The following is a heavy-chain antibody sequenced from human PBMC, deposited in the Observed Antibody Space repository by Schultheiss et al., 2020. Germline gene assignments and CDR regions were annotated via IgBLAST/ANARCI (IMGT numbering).Heavy chain of an antibody. CDR2: IYPGDSDT. Sequence: GGSLRLSCKGSGYSFTSYWIGWVRQMPGKGLEWMGSIYPGDSDTRYSPSFQGQVTISADKSISTAYLQWSSLQASDTAMYYCARPGPRSSGYDYWGQGTLVTVFS. D-gene: IGHD6-19*01. CDR1: GYSFTSYW. CDR3: ARPGPRSSGYDY. V-gene: IGHV5-51*01. J-gene: IGHJ4*02.